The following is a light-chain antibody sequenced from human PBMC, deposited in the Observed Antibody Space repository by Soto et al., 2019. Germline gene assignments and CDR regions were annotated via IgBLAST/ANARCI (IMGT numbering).Light chain of an antibody. CDR1: SSDVGGYNY. J-gene: IGLJ1*01. CDR3: SSYTSSSPYV. V-gene: IGLV2-14*01. CDR2: DVS. Sequence: QSVLTQPASVSGSPGQSITISCTGTSSDVGGYNYVSWYQQYPGKAPKLMIYDVSNRPSGVSNRFSGSKSGNTASLTISGLQAEDEAGYYCSSYTSSSPYVFGTGTKLTVL.